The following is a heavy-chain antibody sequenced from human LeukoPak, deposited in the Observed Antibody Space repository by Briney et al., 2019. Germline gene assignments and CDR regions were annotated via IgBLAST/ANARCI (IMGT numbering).Heavy chain of an antibody. Sequence: GSLRLSCAASGFTFSTYWMSWVRQAPGKGLEWIGSIYYSGSTYYNPSLKSRVTISVDTSKNQFSLKLSSVTAADTAVYYCARHPKSGSYQAAFDIWGQGTMVTVSS. CDR3: ARHPKSGSYQAAFDI. CDR1: GFTFSTYW. CDR2: IYYSGST. D-gene: IGHD1-26*01. J-gene: IGHJ3*02. V-gene: IGHV4-39*01.